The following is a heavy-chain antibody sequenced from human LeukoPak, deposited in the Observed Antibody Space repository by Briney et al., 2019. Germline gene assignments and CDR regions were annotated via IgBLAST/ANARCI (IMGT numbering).Heavy chain of an antibody. CDR3: ARGHRWQWLVRGDLIGYFQH. CDR2: INHSGST. V-gene: IGHV4-34*01. J-gene: IGHJ1*01. Sequence: SETLSLTCAVYGGSFSGYYWSWIRQPPGKGLEWIGEINHSGSTNYNPFLKSRVTISVDTSKNQFSLKLSSVTAADTAVYYCARGHRWQWLVRGDLIGYFQHWGQGTLVTVSS. CDR1: GGSFSGYY. D-gene: IGHD6-19*01.